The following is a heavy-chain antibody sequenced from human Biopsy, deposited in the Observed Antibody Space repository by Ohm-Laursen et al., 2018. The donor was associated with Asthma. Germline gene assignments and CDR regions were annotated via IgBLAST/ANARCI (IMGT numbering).Heavy chain of an antibody. CDR3: ARATSTWSQSGPHFFDH. CDR1: GGSISGYY. V-gene: IGHV4-59*01. Sequence: PGTLSLTCSVSGGSISGYYWSWIRQAPGKGLEWIGYVHSSGSTRFNPSLKSRATVSVDTSVDQVSLKLSSVSAADTAIYYCARATSTWSQSGPHFFDHWGPGTLVTVSS. CDR2: VHSSGST. D-gene: IGHD6-13*01. J-gene: IGHJ5*02.